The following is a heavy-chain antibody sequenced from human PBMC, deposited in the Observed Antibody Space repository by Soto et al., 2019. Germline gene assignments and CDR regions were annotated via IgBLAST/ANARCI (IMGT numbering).Heavy chain of an antibody. CDR1: GFTFSRYW. CDR2: IKQDGTEK. D-gene: IGHD5-18*01. CDR3: ARGDTPMITGMDSFDI. J-gene: IGHJ3*02. V-gene: IGHV3-7*01. Sequence: GGSLRLSCAASGFTFSRYWMNCVRQAPGKGLEWVANIKQDGTEKNYVDSVKGRFTISRDNARNSLYLQMDSLRAEDTAVYFCARGDTPMITGMDSFDIWGQGTMVTVSS.